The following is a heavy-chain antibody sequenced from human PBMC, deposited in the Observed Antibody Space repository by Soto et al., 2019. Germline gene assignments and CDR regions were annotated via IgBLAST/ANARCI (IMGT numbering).Heavy chain of an antibody. CDR3: AGGSNRYNWNDGGTPIDN. CDR2: IIPIFGTA. CDR1: GGTFSSYA. D-gene: IGHD1-1*01. V-gene: IGHV1-69*06. Sequence: QVQLVQSGAEVKKPGSSVKVSCKASGGTFSSYAISWVRQAPGQGLEWMGGIIPIFGTANYAQKFQGRVTITADTSTSTAYMELSSLRSEDTAVYYCAGGSNRYNWNDGGTPIDNWGQGTLVTVSS. J-gene: IGHJ4*02.